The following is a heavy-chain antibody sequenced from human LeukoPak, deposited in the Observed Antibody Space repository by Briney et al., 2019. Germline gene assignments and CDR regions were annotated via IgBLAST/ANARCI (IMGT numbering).Heavy chain of an antibody. CDR2: ISPTGSTT. CDR1: GFSFSGHW. D-gene: IGHD6-6*01. Sequence: GGSLRLSCTASGFSFSGHWMHWARQLPGKGLVWVSRISPTGSTTSYADSVKGRFTVSRGNAKNTLYLQVNNLRAEDTAVYYCARGPNSNWSGLDFWGQGTLLTVSS. J-gene: IGHJ4*02. CDR3: ARGPNSNWSGLDF. V-gene: IGHV3-74*01.